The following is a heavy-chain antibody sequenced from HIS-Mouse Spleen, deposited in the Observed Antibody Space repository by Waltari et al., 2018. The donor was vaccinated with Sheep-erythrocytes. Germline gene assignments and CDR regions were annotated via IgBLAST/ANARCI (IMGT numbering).Heavy chain of an antibody. CDR1: GFSFDDYA. CDR3: AKDISRNIVVVPAAVGDY. J-gene: IGHJ4*02. CDR2: ISWNSGSI. D-gene: IGHD2-2*01. V-gene: IGHV3-9*01. Sequence: EVQLVESGGGLVQPGRSLRLSCAASGFSFDDYAMHGVRQAPGEGLDGLSGISWNSGSIGYADAVNGRFTISRDNAKNSLYLQMNSLRAEDTALYYCAKDISRNIVVVPAAVGDYWGQGTLVTVSS.